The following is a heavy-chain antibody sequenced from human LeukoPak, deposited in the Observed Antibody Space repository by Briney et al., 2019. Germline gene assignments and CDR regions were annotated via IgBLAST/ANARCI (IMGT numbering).Heavy chain of an antibody. V-gene: IGHV1-2*02. D-gene: IGHD6-19*01. CDR1: GYTFTGYY. J-gene: IGHJ4*02. Sequence: ASVKVSCKASGYTFTGYYMHWVRQAPGQGLEWMGWINTNSGGTNYAQKFQGRVTMTRDTSISTAYMELSRLRSDDTAVYYCAREKSSGLTPFDYWGQGTLVTVSS. CDR2: INTNSGGT. CDR3: AREKSSGLTPFDY.